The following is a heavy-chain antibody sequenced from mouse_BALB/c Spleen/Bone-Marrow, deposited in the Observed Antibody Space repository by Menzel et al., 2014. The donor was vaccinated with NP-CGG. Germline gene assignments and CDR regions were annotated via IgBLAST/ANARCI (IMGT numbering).Heavy chain of an antibody. J-gene: IGHJ4*01. Sequence: EVKLVESGGGLVQPGGSLKLSCAASGFTFSNYGMSWVRQTPDKRLDLVATINNNGGKTYSTYSVKGRFTISRDNAKNTLYLQMSSLKSEDTAMYYCARDDGFYGLDRWGQGTSVTVSS. CDR1: GFTFSNYG. CDR2: INNNGGKT. V-gene: IGHV5-6-3*01. D-gene: IGHD1-1*01. CDR3: ARDDGFYGLDR.